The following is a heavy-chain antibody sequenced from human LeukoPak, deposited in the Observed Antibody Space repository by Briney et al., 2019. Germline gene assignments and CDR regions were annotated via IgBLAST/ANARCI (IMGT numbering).Heavy chain of an antibody. D-gene: IGHD4-17*01. CDR2: INYSGNT. CDR1: GDSISSYY. V-gene: IGHV4-59*01. J-gene: IGHJ4*02. Sequence: PSETLSLTCTVSGDSISSYYWSCIRQPPGKGLEWMGYINYSGNTNYNPSLKSRVTISVDTSKNHFSLRLTSVTAADTAVYYCAREGRQDYVYFDCWGQGTLVTVSS. CDR3: AREGRQDYVYFDC.